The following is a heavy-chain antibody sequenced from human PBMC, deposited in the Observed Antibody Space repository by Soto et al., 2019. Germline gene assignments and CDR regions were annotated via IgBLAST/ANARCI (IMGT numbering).Heavy chain of an antibody. CDR3: ARRSDADHFIRYGMNV. V-gene: IGHV5-51*01. J-gene: IGHJ6*02. CDR1: GYSFPKYY. Sequence: GESLKISCKGSGYSFPKYYIGWVRQMPGKGLEWMGIIYPGDSDTRYSPSFQGQVTISADKSISTAYLYWSSLKASDTAMYYCARRSDADHFIRYGMNVWGQGTTVTVSS. D-gene: IGHD2-21*01. CDR2: IYPGDSDT.